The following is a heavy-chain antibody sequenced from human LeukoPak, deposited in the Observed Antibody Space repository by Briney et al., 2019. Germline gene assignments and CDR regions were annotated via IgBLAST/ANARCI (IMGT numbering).Heavy chain of an antibody. Sequence: ASVKVSCKASGYTFTSYYMHWVRQAPGQGLEWMGIINPSGGSTTYAQKFRGRVTMTKDTSTSTVYMELSSLRSDDTALYYGARVPPDIAAAGAYDYWGQGTLVTVSS. V-gene: IGHV1-46*01. CDR1: GYTFTSYY. CDR2: INPSGGST. D-gene: IGHD6-13*01. CDR3: ARVPPDIAAAGAYDY. J-gene: IGHJ4*02.